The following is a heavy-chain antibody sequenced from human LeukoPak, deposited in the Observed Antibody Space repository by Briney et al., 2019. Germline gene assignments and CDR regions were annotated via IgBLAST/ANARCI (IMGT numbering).Heavy chain of an antibody. D-gene: IGHD6-13*01. CDR1: GYSISSSSW. Sequence: PSETLSLTCAVSGYSISSSSWWGWIRQPPGKGLEWIGYIYYSGSTYYNPSLKSRVTMSVDTSKNQFSLKLSSVTAVGTAVYYCARRGSSSWTQFDPWGQGTLVTVSS. CDR2: IYYSGST. V-gene: IGHV4-28*01. J-gene: IGHJ5*02. CDR3: ARRGSSSWTQFDP.